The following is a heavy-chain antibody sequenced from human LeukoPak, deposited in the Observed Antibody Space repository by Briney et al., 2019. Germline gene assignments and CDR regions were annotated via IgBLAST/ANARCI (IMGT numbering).Heavy chain of an antibody. CDR2: IRGSGGST. V-gene: IGHV3-23*01. D-gene: IGHD3-22*01. Sequence: GGSLRLSCAASGFTFTNYAMSWVRQAPGKGLEWVSCIRGSGGSTQYVESVKGRFIISRDNSNNTLYLQMNSLRAEDTAIYYCARDWGDSSGYWPSWGQGTLVTVSS. CDR3: ARDWGDSSGYWPS. J-gene: IGHJ5*02. CDR1: GFTFTNYA.